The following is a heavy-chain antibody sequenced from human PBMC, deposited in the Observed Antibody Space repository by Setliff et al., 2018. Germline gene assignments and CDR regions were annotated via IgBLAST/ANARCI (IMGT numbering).Heavy chain of an antibody. J-gene: IGHJ4*02. CDR3: ARSPSSGAYWNPRPFYSDY. V-gene: IGHV4-61*09. Sequence: PSETLSLTCSVSGASITSGGFYWTWIRQPAGKGLKWIGHISPSGSTTYNPSVKSRVTISLDTSKNHFSLKLDSVTAADTALYYCARSPSSGAYWNPRPFYSDYWARGTLVTVSS. CDR2: ISPSGST. D-gene: IGHD1-26*01. CDR1: GASITSGGFY.